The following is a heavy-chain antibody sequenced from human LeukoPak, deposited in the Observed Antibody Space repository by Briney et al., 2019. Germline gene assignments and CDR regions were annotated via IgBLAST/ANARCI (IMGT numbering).Heavy chain of an antibody. D-gene: IGHD2-2*01. Sequence: PSQTLSLTCTVSGGSISSGGYYWSWIRQPPGKGLEWIGYIYYSGSTNYNPSLKSRVTISVDTSKNQFSLKLSSVTAADTAVYYCARGHQLLTYYYYYDMDVWGKGTTVTVSS. V-gene: IGHV4-61*08. CDR2: IYYSGST. CDR3: ARGHQLLTYYYYYDMDV. CDR1: GGSISSGGYY. J-gene: IGHJ6*04.